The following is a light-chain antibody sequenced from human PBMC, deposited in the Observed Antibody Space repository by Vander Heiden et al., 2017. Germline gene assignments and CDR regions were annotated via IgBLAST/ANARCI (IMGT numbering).Light chain of an antibody. CDR1: SSNIGNNY. CDR2: ENN. J-gene: IGLJ3*02. V-gene: IGLV1-51*02. Sequence: QSVLTHPPSASAAPGQKVPISRPGSSSNIGNNYVSWYQQHPETAPKLLSYENNKRPSGIPDRFSGSKSGTSATLGITGLQTGDEADYYCGTWDSSQGVFGGGTKLTVL. CDR3: GTWDSSQGV.